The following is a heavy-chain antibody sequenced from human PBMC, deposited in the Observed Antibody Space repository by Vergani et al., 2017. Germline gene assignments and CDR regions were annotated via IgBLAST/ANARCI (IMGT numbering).Heavy chain of an antibody. V-gene: IGHV1-18*01. CDR3: ARRDDFGTFKY. D-gene: IGHD3-3*01. J-gene: IGHJ4*02. CDR1: GYTFTKYN. CDR2: ISPSNGQI. Sequence: QVQLMQSGAEMKKPGASVKVSCETSGYTFTKYNINWLRQAPGHGLEWMGWISPSNGQIRYAQKFRGRVTMTKDTSTSTGYMEMRRLTFDDTAVYYCARRDDFGTFKYWGQGPLVTVSS.